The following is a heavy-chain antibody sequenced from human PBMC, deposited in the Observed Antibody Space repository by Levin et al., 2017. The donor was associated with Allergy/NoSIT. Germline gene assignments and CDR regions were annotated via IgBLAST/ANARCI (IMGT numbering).Heavy chain of an antibody. J-gene: IGHJ4*02. V-gene: IGHV1-18*01. CDR1: GYTFTSYG. D-gene: IGHD3-10*01. CDR3: VRGLGPFDY. CDR2: ITAYNADT. Sequence: GESLKISCKASGYTFTSYGFSWVRQAPGQGLEWMGWITAYNADTNYAQNLQGRVTMTTDPSTSIAYMELRSLTSDDTAVYYCVRGLGPFDYWGQGTLVTVSS.